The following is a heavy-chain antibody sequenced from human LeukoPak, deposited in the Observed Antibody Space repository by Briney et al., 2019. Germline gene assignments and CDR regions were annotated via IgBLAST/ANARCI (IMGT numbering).Heavy chain of an antibody. Sequence: GGSLRLSCAASGFTVSSNYMSWVRQAPGKGLEWVSVIYSGGSTYYADSVKGRFTISRDNSKNTLYLQMNSLRAEDTAVYYCARVSPYYYYMDAWGKGTTVTISS. J-gene: IGHJ6*03. CDR3: ARVSPYYYYMDA. D-gene: IGHD2/OR15-2a*01. CDR1: GFTVSSNY. CDR2: IYSGGST. V-gene: IGHV3-53*01.